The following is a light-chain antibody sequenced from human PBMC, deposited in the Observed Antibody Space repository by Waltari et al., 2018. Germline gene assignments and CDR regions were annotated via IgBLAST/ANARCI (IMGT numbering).Light chain of an antibody. J-gene: IGLJ3*02. CDR3: AAWDDNLTGPL. CDR2: KNN. V-gene: IGLV1-47*01. Sequence: SVLTQPPSSSGTPGQPGTIPCSASSSNIAGYFSYWYQQLPGTAPHLLLYKNNQPPSGVPDRFSGSKSGTSASLAISGLRSDDEAEYYCAAWDDNLTGPLFGGGTKVTVL. CDR1: SSNIAGYF.